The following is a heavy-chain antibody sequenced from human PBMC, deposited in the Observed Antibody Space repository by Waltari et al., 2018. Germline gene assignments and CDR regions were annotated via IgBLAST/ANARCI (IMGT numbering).Heavy chain of an antibody. CDR2: IKQDGSEK. CDR3: ATSGWYCFDY. Sequence: EVQLVQSGGGLAQPGGSLRLSCAPPGSTLSSFWMNWVRQTPGKGLEWVAGIKQDGSEKYYADSVKGRFTISRDNAKNSLYLQMNSLRAEDTAVYYCATSGWYCFDYWGQGTLVTVSS. J-gene: IGHJ4*02. CDR1: GSTLSSFW. V-gene: IGHV3-7*01. D-gene: IGHD6-19*01.